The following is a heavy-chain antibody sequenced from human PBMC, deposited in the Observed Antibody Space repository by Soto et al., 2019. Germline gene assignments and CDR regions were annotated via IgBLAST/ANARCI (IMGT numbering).Heavy chain of an antibody. J-gene: IGHJ4*02. V-gene: IGHV4-30-2*01. D-gene: IGHD3-3*01. CDR3: ARVNDFWSGYFYYFDY. CDR2: IYHSGST. CDR1: GGSISSGGYS. Sequence: SETLSLTCAVSGGSISSGGYSWSWIRQPPGKGLEWIGYIYHSGSTYYNPSLKSRVTISVDRSKNQFSLKLSSVTAADTAVYYCARVNDFWSGYFYYFDYWGQGTLVTVSS.